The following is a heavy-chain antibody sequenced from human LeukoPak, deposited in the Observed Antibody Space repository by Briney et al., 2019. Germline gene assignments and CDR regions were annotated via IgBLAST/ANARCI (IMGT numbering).Heavy chain of an antibody. CDR2: IYYSGTA. Sequence: SETLSLTCTVSGGSLTSSSYYWDWLRQPPGKGLEWIGSIYYSGTAYYNPSLKSRFTMSVDTSKNQFSLKLSSVTAADTTLYYCARRAGSGWYDYWGQGTLVTVSS. CDR3: ARRAGSGWYDY. J-gene: IGHJ4*02. CDR1: GGSLTSSSYY. D-gene: IGHD6-19*01. V-gene: IGHV4-39*01.